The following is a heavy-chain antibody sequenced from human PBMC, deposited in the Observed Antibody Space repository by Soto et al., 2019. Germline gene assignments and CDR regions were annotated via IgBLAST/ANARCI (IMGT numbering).Heavy chain of an antibody. CDR3: ASIQLAVGIFDF. J-gene: IGHJ4*02. Sequence: ASVKVSCKASGYTFTSYGISLVRQAPGQGLEWMGWISAYNGNTNYAQKLQGRVTMTTDTSTSTAYMELRSLRSDDTAVYYCASIQLAVGIFDFWGKGSLVPVSP. D-gene: IGHD1-1*01. V-gene: IGHV1-18*01. CDR2: ISAYNGNT. CDR1: GYTFTSYG.